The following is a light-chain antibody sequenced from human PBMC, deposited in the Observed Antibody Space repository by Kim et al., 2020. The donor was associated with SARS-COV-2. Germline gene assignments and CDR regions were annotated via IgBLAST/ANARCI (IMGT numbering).Light chain of an antibody. Sequence: GHTITISYTGTSRDVGGYNYVSWYQQRPGKAPKLMIYDVSNRPSGVSNRFSGSKSGNTASLTISGLQAEDEADYYCSSYTSSIPYVFGTGTKVTVL. CDR2: DVS. V-gene: IGLV2-14*03. J-gene: IGLJ1*01. CDR1: SRDVGGYNY. CDR3: SSYTSSIPYV.